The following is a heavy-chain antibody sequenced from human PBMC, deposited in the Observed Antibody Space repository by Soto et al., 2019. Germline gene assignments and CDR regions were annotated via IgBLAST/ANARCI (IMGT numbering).Heavy chain of an antibody. CDR3: ARAQTIFGIITVFDY. V-gene: IGHV4-31*03. CDR1: GGSINSGGYY. Sequence: TLSLTCTVSGGSINSGGYYWSWIRQHPGKGLEWIGYIYYSGSTYYNPSLKSRVTISIDTSKNQFSLKLSSVTAADTAVYYCARAQTIFGIITVFDYWGQGTLVTVSS. CDR2: IYYSGST. J-gene: IGHJ4*02. D-gene: IGHD3-3*01.